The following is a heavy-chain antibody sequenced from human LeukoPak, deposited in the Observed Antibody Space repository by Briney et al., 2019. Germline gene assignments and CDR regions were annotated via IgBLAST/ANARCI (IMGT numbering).Heavy chain of an antibody. V-gene: IGHV3-23*03. D-gene: IGHD6-19*01. CDR3: AKESQWLARPFDY. CDR2: IYSGGST. CDR1: GFTFSSYA. Sequence: GGSLRLSCAASGFTFSSYAMSWVRQAPGKGLEWVSVIYSGGSTYYADSVKGRFTISRDNSKNTLYLQMNSLRAEDTAVYYCAKESQWLARPFDYWGQGTLVTVSS. J-gene: IGHJ4*02.